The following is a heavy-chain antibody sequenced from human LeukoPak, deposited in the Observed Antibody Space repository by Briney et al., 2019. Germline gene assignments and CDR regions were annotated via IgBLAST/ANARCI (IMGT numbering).Heavy chain of an antibody. D-gene: IGHD2-2*01. V-gene: IGHV4-39*01. Sequence: PSETLTLTCTVSGGSISSSSYYWGWIRQPPGKGLEWIGSIYYSGSTYYNPSLKSRVTISVDTSKNQFSLKLSSVTAADTAVYYCASSRYCSSTSCYFWAWYNWFDPWGQGTLVTVSS. CDR2: IYYSGST. CDR3: ASSRYCSSTSCYFWAWYNWFDP. CDR1: GGSISSSSYY. J-gene: IGHJ5*02.